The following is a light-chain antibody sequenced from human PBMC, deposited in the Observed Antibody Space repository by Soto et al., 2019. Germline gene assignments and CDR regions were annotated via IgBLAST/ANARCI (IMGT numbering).Light chain of an antibody. V-gene: IGKV1-5*03. CDR2: KAP. CDR3: QQYHSYPWT. CDR1: QSISTW. Sequence: DIQMTQSPSILSASVGDRVTITCRASQSISTWLAWFQQIPGKAPNLLIYKAPNLQSGVPSRFSGSGSGTDFTLTITSLQPDDFATYYCQQYHSYPWTFGQGTRVDVK. J-gene: IGKJ1*01.